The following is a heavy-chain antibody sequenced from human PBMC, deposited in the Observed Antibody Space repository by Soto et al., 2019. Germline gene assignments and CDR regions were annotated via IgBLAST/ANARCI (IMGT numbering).Heavy chain of an antibody. CDR2: ISADGDTT. V-gene: IGHV3-23*01. CDR3: AKIHGLNYDSRGFYDWIDA. J-gene: IGHJ5*02. CDR1: GFRFSDYS. Sequence: GGSLRLSCAASGFRFSDYSMSWVRQAPGGGLEWVAVISADGDTTYFADSVKGRYTITRDNYKESTSLEMHDLGAEDTAVYYSAKIHGLNYDSRGFYDWIDAWGQGTQVTVSS. D-gene: IGHD3-22*01.